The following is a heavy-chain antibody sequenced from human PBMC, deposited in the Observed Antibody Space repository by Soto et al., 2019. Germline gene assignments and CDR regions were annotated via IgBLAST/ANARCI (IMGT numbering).Heavy chain of an antibody. D-gene: IGHD3-22*01. CDR2: IYHTGST. Sequence: QVQLQESGPGLVKPSGTLSLTCAVSGGSISSSNWWSWVRQSPEKGLEWIGEIYHTGSTNYNPSLKSRVTMSVDKSNNQFSLKLNSVTAADTAVYYCATYYVSSGYRFDYWGQGTLVTVSS. V-gene: IGHV4-4*02. CDR1: GGSISSSNW. J-gene: IGHJ4*02. CDR3: ATYYVSSGYRFDY.